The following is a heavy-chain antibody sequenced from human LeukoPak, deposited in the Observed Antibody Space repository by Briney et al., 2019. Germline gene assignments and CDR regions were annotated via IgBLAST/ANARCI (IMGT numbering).Heavy chain of an antibody. CDR1: GFTFSSYG. CDR2: ISSSSSTI. CDR3: AREAQDIVVVPAAMGGYYYYMDV. D-gene: IGHD2-2*01. J-gene: IGHJ6*03. Sequence: GGSLRLSCAASGFTFSSYGMHWVRQAPGKGLEWVSYISSSSSTIYYADSVKGRFTISRDNAKNSLYLQMNSLRAEDTAVYYCAREAQDIVVVPAAMGGYYYYMDVWGKGTTVTVSS. V-gene: IGHV3-48*01.